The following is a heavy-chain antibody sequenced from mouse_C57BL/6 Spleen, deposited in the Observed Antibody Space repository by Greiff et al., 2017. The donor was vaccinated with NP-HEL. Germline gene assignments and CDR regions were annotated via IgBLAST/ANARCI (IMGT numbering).Heavy chain of an antibody. CDR3: AKGVSYGSSYDAMDY. Sequence: QVHVKQSGPGLVQPSQSLSITCTVSGFSLTSYGVHWVRQSPGKGLEWLGVIWRGGSTDYNAAFMSRLSITKDNSKSQVFFKMNSLQADDTAIYYCAKGVSYGSSYDAMDYWGQGTSVTVSS. CDR2: IWRGGST. V-gene: IGHV2-5*01. J-gene: IGHJ4*01. D-gene: IGHD1-1*01. CDR1: GFSLTSYG.